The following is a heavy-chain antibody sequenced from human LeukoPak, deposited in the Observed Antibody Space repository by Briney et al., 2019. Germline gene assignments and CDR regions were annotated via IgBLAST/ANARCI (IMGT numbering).Heavy chain of an antibody. V-gene: IGHV3-49*04. D-gene: IGHD6-19*01. Sequence: PGGSLRLSCTASGFTFGDYAMSWVRQAPGKGLEWVGFIGSKAYSATAEYATSVKGRFSISRDDSKSIAYLQMNGLKTEDTAVYYCARRAVASQAFDIWGQGTMVTVSS. CDR3: ARRAVASQAFDI. CDR2: IGSKAYSATA. CDR1: GFTFGDYA. J-gene: IGHJ3*02.